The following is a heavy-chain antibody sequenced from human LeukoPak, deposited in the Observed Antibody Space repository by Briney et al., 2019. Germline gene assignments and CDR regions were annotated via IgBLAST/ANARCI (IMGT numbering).Heavy chain of an antibody. CDR3: ARDFGVARYFDY. J-gene: IGHJ4*02. D-gene: IGHD3-10*01. Sequence: GGSLRLSCAASGFNFGVYGMHWVRQAPGKGLEWVGVIGHDGKYLKYVDSVRGRFTMSRDNSRNTLDLQMNGLRLEDTALYYCARDFGVARYFDYFGQGTLVTGYS. V-gene: IGHV3-33*01. CDR1: GFNFGVYG. CDR2: IGHDGKYL.